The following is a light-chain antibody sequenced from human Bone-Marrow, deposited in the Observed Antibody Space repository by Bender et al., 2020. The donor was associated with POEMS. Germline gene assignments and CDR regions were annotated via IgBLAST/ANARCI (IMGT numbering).Light chain of an antibody. CDR3: ATWDDSLNGWV. Sequence: SYVLTQPPSVSVAPGMTATLSCGGNDLRIKSVHWYKQRPGQAPMLVVHDDSGRPSGIPDRISGSNSGTSASLAISGLLSDDEADFYCATWDDSLNGWVFGGGTKLTVL. J-gene: IGLJ3*02. V-gene: IGLV3-21*03. CDR2: DDS. CDR1: DLRIKS.